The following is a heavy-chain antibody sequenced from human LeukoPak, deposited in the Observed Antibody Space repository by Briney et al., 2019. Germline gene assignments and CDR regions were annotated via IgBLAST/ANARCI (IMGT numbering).Heavy chain of an antibody. J-gene: IGHJ4*02. V-gene: IGHV3-23*01. CDR2: ISGSGGST. Sequence: QSGGSLRLSCAASGFTFSSYAMSWVRQAPGKGLEWVSAISGSGGSTYYADSVKGRFTVSRDNSKNTLYLQMNSLRAEDTAVYYCAKFTVIYYYFDCWGQGTLVTVSS. D-gene: IGHD4-4*01. CDR1: GFTFSSYA. CDR3: AKFTVIYYYFDC.